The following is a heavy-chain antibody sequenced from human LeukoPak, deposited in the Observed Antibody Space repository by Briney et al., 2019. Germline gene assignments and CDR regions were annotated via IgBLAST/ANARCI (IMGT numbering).Heavy chain of an antibody. CDR2: ISFHGTDT. V-gene: IGHV3-30*04. CDR3: AAQTGTDDAFDI. Sequence: PGGSLRLSCAASGFTFISYAIHWVRQAPGKGLEWVAVISFHGTDTFYADSVKGRFTISRDNAKNSLYLQMNSLRAEDMALYYCAAQTGTDDAFDIWGQGTMVTVSS. J-gene: IGHJ3*02. D-gene: IGHD1-1*01. CDR1: GFTFISYA.